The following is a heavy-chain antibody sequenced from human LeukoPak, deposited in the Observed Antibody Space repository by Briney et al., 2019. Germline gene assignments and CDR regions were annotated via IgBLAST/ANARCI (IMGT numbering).Heavy chain of an antibody. V-gene: IGHV3-43*02. J-gene: IGHJ4*02. Sequence: GGSLRLSCVASGLPIADFAMHWVRQAPGKGLEWVSLISGDGVSTFYTDSVRGRFSISRDNTKNSLYLEMNSLRTEDTAMYYCAKESGRFDYWGQGTLVAVSS. CDR2: ISGDGVST. CDR1: GLPIADFA. CDR3: AKESGRFDY.